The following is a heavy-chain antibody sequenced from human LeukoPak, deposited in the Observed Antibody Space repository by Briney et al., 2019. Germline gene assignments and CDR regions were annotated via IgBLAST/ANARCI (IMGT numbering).Heavy chain of an antibody. V-gene: IGHV4-59*01. Sequence: SSETLSLTCTVSGGSISSYYWSWIRQPPGKGLEWLGYIYYSGSTNYNPSLKSRVTISVDTSKNQFSLKLSSVTAADTAVYYCARAVVPAAMRGNWFDLWGQGTLVTVSS. D-gene: IGHD2-2*01. CDR2: IYYSGST. CDR3: ARAVVPAAMRGNWFDL. J-gene: IGHJ5*02. CDR1: GGSISSYY.